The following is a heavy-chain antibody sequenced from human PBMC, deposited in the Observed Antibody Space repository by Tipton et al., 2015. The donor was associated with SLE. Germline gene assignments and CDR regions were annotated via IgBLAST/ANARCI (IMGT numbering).Heavy chain of an antibody. CDR1: GASISSSGYY. CDR3: ARHDCTASSCPDTFDI. D-gene: IGHD2-2*01. V-gene: IGHV4-39*07. CDR2: ITYGGST. J-gene: IGHJ3*02. Sequence: TLSLTCTVSGASISSSGYYWGWVRQSPGRGLEWIATITYGGSTLCNPSLKSRVTMSVETSKNQFSLKVNSVTAADTAVYYCARHDCTASSCPDTFDIWGQGTMATVSS.